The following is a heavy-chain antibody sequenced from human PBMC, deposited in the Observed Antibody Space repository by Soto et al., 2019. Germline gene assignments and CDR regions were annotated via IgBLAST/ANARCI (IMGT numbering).Heavy chain of an antibody. Sequence: SVKVSCKASGGTFSSYAISWVRQAPGQGLEWMGRIIPIFGIANYGQKFQGRVTITADKSTSTAYMELISLRFEDTAVYYCATDVPQADCGGDCSFDYWGLGTLVTVSS. V-gene: IGHV1-69*04. CDR2: IIPIFGIA. CDR3: ATDVPQADCGGDCSFDY. CDR1: GGTFSSYA. D-gene: IGHD2-21*02. J-gene: IGHJ4*02.